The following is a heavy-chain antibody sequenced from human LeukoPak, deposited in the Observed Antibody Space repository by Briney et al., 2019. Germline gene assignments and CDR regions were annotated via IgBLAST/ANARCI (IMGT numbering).Heavy chain of an antibody. CDR1: GFGFDSYA. J-gene: IGHJ4*02. CDR2: ISGSGGST. V-gene: IGHV3-23*01. D-gene: IGHD6-13*01. CDR3: AKEPGIAAAGTGY. Sequence: GGSLRLSCAGSGFGFDSYAMSWVRQAPGKGLEWVSAISGSGGSTYYADSVKGRFIISRDNSKNTLYLQMNSLRAEDTAVYYCAKEPGIAAAGTGYWGQGTLVTVSS.